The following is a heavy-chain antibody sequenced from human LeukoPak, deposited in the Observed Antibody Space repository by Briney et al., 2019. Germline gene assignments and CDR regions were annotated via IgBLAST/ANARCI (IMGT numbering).Heavy chain of an antibody. D-gene: IGHD7-27*01. CDR3: ASRKLGNDY. V-gene: IGHV4-59*02. Sequence: PSETLSLTCTISGGSVSDYYWSWIRQSPGKGLEWIGYIYHTGSTSYSPSLKSRVTISADTSQNQFSLKLSSVTAADTAVYYCASRKLGNDYWGQGTLVTISS. J-gene: IGHJ4*02. CDR1: GGSVSDYY. CDR2: IYHTGST.